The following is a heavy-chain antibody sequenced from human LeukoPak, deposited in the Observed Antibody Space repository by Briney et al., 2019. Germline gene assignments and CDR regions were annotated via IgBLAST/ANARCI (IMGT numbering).Heavy chain of an antibody. V-gene: IGHV1-46*01. J-gene: IGHJ5*02. Sequence: ASVKVSCKASGYTFTSYYMHWVRQAPGQGLEWMGIINPNAGTTSYAQKFQGRVTVTRDTSTSTVYMELSSLRSEDTAFYYCATDHSMANTAWWFDPWGQGTLVTVSS. CDR1: GYTFTSYY. D-gene: IGHD5-24*01. CDR2: INPNAGTT. CDR3: ATDHSMANTAWWFDP.